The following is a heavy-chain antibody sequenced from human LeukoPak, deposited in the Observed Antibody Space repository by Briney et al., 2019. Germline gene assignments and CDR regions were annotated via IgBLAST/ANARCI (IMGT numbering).Heavy chain of an antibody. CDR1: GFTFSSYE. V-gene: IGHV3-48*03. CDR2: ISSSGSTI. CDR3: ARGHEQWLVPYYYMDV. D-gene: IGHD6-19*01. J-gene: IGHJ6*03. Sequence: GGSLRLSCAASGFTFSSYEMNWVRQAPGKGLEWVSYISSSGSTIYYADSVKGRFTISRDNAKNSLYLQMNSLRAEDTAVYYCARGHEQWLVPYYYMDVWGKGTTVTVSS.